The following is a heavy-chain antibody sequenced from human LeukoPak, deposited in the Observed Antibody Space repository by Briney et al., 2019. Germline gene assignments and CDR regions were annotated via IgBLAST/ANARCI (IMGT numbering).Heavy chain of an antibody. J-gene: IGHJ6*02. V-gene: IGHV3-20*04. D-gene: IGHD3-22*01. CDR1: GFTFDDYG. CDR3: ARDPDSSGYPYYYYGMDV. Sequence: GGSLRLSCAASGFTFDDYGMSWVRQAPGKGLEWVSGINWNGGSTGYADSVKGRFTISRDNAKNPLYLQMNSLRAEDTALYYCARDPDSSGYPYYYYGMDVWGQGTTVTVSS. CDR2: INWNGGST.